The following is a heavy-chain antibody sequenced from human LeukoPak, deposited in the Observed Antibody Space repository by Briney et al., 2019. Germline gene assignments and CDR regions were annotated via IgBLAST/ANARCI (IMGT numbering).Heavy chain of an antibody. V-gene: IGHV1-46*01. CDR3: ALRVSYDFWSGPITRWYYYYYYGMDV. CDR1: GYTFTSYY. D-gene: IGHD3-3*01. Sequence: ASVKVSCKASGYTFTSYYMHWVRPAPGQGLAWMGIINPSGGSTSYAQKFQGRVTMTRDTSTSTVYMELSSLRSEDTAVYYCALRVSYDFWSGPITRWYYYYYYGMDVWGQGTTVTVSS. J-gene: IGHJ6*02. CDR2: INPSGGST.